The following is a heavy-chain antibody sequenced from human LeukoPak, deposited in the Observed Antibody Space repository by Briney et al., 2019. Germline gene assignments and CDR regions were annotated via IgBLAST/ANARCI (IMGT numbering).Heavy chain of an antibody. J-gene: IGHJ4*02. CDR1: GLIFSDYG. V-gene: IGHV3-23*01. CDR3: ARRAGAYSHPYDY. D-gene: IGHD4/OR15-4a*01. Sequence: GGSLRLSCTASGLIFSDYGMSWVRQTPGKGLEWVSAISGSGGNTFYADSVKGRFTISRDNSKNTLYLQMNSLRAEDTAVYYCARRAGAYSHPYDYWGQGTLVTVSS. CDR2: ISGSGGNT.